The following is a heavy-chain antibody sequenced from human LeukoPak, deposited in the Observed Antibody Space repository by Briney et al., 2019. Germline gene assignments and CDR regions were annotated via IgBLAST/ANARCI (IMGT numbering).Heavy chain of an antibody. CDR3: ARALYDILTGPNWFDP. D-gene: IGHD3-9*01. J-gene: IGHJ5*02. CDR2: IWYDGSNK. V-gene: IGHV3-33*01. CDR1: GFTFSSYG. Sequence: GGSLRLSCAASGFTFSSYGMHWVRQAPGKGLEWVAVIWYDGSNKYYADSVKGRSTISRDNSKNTLYLQMNSLRAEDTAVYYCARALYDILTGPNWFDPWGQETLVTVSS.